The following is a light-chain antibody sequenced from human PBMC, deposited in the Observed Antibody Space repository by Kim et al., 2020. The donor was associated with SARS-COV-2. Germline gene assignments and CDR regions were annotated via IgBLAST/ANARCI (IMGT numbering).Light chain of an antibody. V-gene: IGLV1-44*01. CDR1: ASNIGSNT. Sequence: GQMVTISCSGSASNIGSNTVNWYQQLPGTAPKLLIHSNNERPSGVPDRFSGSKSGTSASLAISGLQSEDEADYYCAAWSDSLIGYVFGTGTKVTVL. CDR2: SNN. CDR3: AAWSDSLIGYV. J-gene: IGLJ1*01.